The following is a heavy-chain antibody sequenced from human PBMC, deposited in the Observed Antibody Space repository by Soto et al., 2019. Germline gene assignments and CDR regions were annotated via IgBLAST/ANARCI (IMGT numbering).Heavy chain of an antibody. CDR2: ISAYNGNT. V-gene: IGHV1-18*01. CDR3: ARHVGYCSSTSCYGPFDP. Sequence: ASVKVSCKASGYTFTSNGISWVRQAPGQGLEWMGWISAYNGNTNYAQKLQGRVTMTTDTSTSTAYMELRSLRSDDTAVYYCARHVGYCSSTSCYGPFDPWGQGTLVTVSS. D-gene: IGHD2-2*01. J-gene: IGHJ5*02. CDR1: GYTFTSNG.